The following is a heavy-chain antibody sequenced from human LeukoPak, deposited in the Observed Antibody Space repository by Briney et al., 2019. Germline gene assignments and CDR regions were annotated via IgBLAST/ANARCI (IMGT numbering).Heavy chain of an antibody. D-gene: IGHD3-22*01. CDR2: MYYSGST. CDR1: GGSITGSSYY. J-gene: IGHJ4*02. Sequence: PSETLSLTCTVSGGSITGSSYYWGWIRQPPGKGLEWIGSMYYSGSTYYNPSLKSRLTISVDTSKNQFSLKLTSVTAADTAVYYCARQYYDNTGYYYFDYWGQGTLVTVPS. CDR3: ARQYYDNTGYYYFDY. V-gene: IGHV4-39*01.